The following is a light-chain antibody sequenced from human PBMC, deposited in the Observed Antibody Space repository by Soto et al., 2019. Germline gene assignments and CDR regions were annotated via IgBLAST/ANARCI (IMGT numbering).Light chain of an antibody. V-gene: IGKV1-5*01. J-gene: IGKJ1*01. CDR1: QSISHF. Sequence: DIQMTQSPSTLSASVGDRVTITCRASQSISHFLAWYQQKPGKVPKLLIYDASNLGSGVPSRFSDSGSGTDFTLTISGLQPDDFTTYYCQQYTSYSRAFGQGTKVDLK. CDR2: DAS. CDR3: QQYTSYSRA.